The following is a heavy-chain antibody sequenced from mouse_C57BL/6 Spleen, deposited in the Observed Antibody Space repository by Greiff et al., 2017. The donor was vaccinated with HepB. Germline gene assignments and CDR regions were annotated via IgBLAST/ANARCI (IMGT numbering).Heavy chain of an antibody. D-gene: IGHD1-1*01. CDR2: IYPGSGST. Sequence: VQLQQPGAELVKPGASVKMSCKASGSTFPSYWITWVKQRPGQGLGWLETIYPGSGSTNDNEKFKSKATLTVDTSASTAYLQLSSLTSEDSAVDYCATPGSSRAGFADWGQGTLVTVSA. CDR3: ATPGSSRAGFAD. V-gene: IGHV1-55*01. CDR1: GSTFPSYW. J-gene: IGHJ3*01.